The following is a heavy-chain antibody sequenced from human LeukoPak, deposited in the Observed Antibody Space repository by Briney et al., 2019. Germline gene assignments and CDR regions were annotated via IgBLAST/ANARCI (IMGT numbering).Heavy chain of an antibody. CDR3: ARDPLYSSSAQDAFDI. J-gene: IGHJ3*02. CDR2: INPNSGGT. V-gene: IGHV1-2*02. Sequence: ASVKVPCKASGYTFTGYYMHWVRQAPGQGLEWMGWINPNSGGTNYAQKFQGRVTMTRDTSISTAYMELSRLRSDDTAVYYCARDPLYSSSAQDAFDIWGQGTMVTVSS. D-gene: IGHD6-6*01. CDR1: GYTFTGYY.